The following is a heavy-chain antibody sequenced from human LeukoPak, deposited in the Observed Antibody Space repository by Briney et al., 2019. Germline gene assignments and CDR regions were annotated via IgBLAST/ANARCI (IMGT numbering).Heavy chain of an antibody. V-gene: IGHV3-30*18. D-gene: IGHD6-13*01. Sequence: QAGGSLRLSCAASGFIFNSYGVHWVRQAPGKGLEWVAVISYDGSNKYFADSVKGRFTISRDNSENTVYLQMNSLRAEDTAVYYCAKSGSIWYYFDYWGQGTLVTVSS. J-gene: IGHJ4*02. CDR2: ISYDGSNK. CDR1: GFIFNSYG. CDR3: AKSGSIWYYFDY.